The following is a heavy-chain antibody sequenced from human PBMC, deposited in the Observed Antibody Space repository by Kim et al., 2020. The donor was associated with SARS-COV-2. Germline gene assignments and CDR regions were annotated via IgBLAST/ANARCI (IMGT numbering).Heavy chain of an antibody. Sequence: GGSLRLSCAASGFTFSSYAMSWVRQAPGKGLEWVSAISGSGGSKYYVDSVKGRFTISRDKSKNTLYLQMNSLRAEDTAVYYCAKVRGSGWRYFDYWGQGTLVTVSS. CDR1: GFTFSSYA. J-gene: IGHJ4*02. D-gene: IGHD6-19*01. CDR3: AKVRGSGWRYFDY. V-gene: IGHV3-23*01. CDR2: ISGSGGSK.